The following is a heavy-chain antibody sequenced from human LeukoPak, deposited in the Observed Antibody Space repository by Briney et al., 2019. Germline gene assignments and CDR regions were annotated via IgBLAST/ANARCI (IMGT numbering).Heavy chain of an antibody. D-gene: IGHD6-13*01. CDR1: GFTFSSYA. J-gene: IGHJ4*02. CDR2: ISYDGSNK. V-gene: IGHV3-30-3*01. Sequence: GGSLRLSCAASGFTFSSYAMHWVRQAPGKGLEWVAVISYDGSNKYYADSVKGRFTISRDNSKNTLYLQMNSLRAEDTAVYYCAKEGAGSSWSSFDYWGQGTLVTVSS. CDR3: AKEGAGSSWSSFDY.